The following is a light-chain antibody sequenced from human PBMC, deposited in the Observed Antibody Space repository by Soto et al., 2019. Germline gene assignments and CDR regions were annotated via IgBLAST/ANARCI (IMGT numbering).Light chain of an antibody. J-gene: IGLJ2*01. CDR1: SSDVGGYNY. Sequence: QSVLTQPASVSGSPGQSITISCTGTSSDVGGYNYVSWYQQHPGKAPKLMIYDVSXXXXXXXXXXSGSKSGNTASLTISGXXXXXXXXXXCSSYTSSSTYVVFGGGTKLTVL. CDR3: SSYTSSSTYVV. CDR2: DVS. V-gene: IGLV2-14*01.